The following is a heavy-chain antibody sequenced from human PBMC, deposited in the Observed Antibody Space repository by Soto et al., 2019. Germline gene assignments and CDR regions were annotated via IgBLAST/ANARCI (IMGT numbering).Heavy chain of an antibody. Sequence: QVQLVQSGAEVKKPGSSGKVSCKASGGTFSSYAISWVRQAPGHGLEWMGGIIPIFGTANYAQKFQGRVTITADKATSPAYLELSSLRSEDTAVYYCARTYYYDIIGYYRGAYYFDYWGPGTLVTVSS. V-gene: IGHV1-69*06. D-gene: IGHD3-22*01. CDR3: ARTYYYDIIGYYRGAYYFDY. J-gene: IGHJ4*02. CDR1: GGTFSSYA. CDR2: IIPIFGTA.